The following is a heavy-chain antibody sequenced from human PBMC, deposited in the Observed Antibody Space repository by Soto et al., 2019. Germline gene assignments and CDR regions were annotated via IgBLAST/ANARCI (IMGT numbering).Heavy chain of an antibody. D-gene: IGHD5-18*01. J-gene: IGHJ6*02. Sequence: GGSLRLSCAASGFTFSNYWMSWVRQAPGKGLEWVANIKKDGSDKNYVDSVEGRFSIFRDNAKNSLYLQMYGLRAEDTAVYYCARDLGTALVGFDNGMDVWGQGTTVTVSS. CDR2: IKKDGSDK. CDR1: GFTFSNYW. V-gene: IGHV3-7*01. CDR3: ARDLGTALVGFDNGMDV.